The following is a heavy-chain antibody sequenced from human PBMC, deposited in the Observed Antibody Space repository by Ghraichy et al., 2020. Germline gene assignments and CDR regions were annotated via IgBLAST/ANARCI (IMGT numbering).Heavy chain of an antibody. CDR3: ARLRELLPSGDYIDY. V-gene: IGHV3-21*01. D-gene: IGHD1-26*01. CDR1: GFTFSSYS. CDR2: ISSSGSYI. Sequence: GGSLRLSCAASGFTFSSYSMNWVRQAPGKGLEWVSSISSSGSYIYYADSVKGRFTISRDNAKNSLYLQMNSLRAEDTAVYYCARLRELLPSGDYIDYWGQGTLVTVSS. J-gene: IGHJ4*02.